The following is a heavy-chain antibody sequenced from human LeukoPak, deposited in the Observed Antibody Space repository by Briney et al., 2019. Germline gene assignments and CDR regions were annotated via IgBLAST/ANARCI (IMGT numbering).Heavy chain of an antibody. CDR3: AKWAFYDFWSGYYWYDFVC. J-gene: IGHJ4*02. CDR2: ISGSGGRT. V-gene: IGHV3-23*01. CDR1: GFTFSSYD. D-gene: IGHD3-3*01. Sequence: GGSLRLSCAASGFTFSSYDMSWVRQAPGKGLEWVSAISGSGGRTYYADSVKGRFTISEDNSNKMHYLQMNTLRAEDTAVYYCAKWAFYDFWSGYYWYDFVCWGQGTLVTVSS.